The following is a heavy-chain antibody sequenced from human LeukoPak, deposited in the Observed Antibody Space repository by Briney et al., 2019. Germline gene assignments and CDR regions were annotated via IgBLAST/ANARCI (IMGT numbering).Heavy chain of an antibody. Sequence: GASVKVSCKASGYTFTGYYMHWVRQAPGQGLEWMGWISAYNGNTNYAQKLQGRVTMTTDTSASTAYMELRSLRSDDTAVYYCARAKYQLLSAGYYYYYYMDVWGKGTTVTVSS. CDR1: GYTFTGYY. V-gene: IGHV1-18*04. D-gene: IGHD2-2*01. J-gene: IGHJ6*03. CDR3: ARAKYQLLSAGYYYYYYMDV. CDR2: ISAYNGNT.